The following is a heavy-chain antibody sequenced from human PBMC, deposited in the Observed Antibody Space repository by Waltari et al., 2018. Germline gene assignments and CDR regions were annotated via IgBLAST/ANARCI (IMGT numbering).Heavy chain of an antibody. Sequence: QVQPVQSGAEVKKPGSSVKVSCKASGGTFSSSAISWVRQATGHGLEWMGGIIPIFGTANYAQKFQGRVTITADESTSTAYMELSSLRSEDTAVYYCAGPGCSSTSCHPRDAFDIWGQGTMVTVSS. CDR2: IIPIFGTA. J-gene: IGHJ3*02. D-gene: IGHD2-2*01. CDR3: AGPGCSSTSCHPRDAFDI. CDR1: GGTFSSSA. V-gene: IGHV1-69*01.